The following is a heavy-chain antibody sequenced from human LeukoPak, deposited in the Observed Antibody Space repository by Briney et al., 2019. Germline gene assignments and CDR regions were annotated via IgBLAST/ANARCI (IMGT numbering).Heavy chain of an antibody. CDR2: ISGDGTRT. D-gene: IGHD6-13*01. J-gene: IGHJ6*02. CDR1: GFSFSSYA. Sequence: GGSLRLSCAASGFSFSSYAMTWARQAPVKGLEWVSAISGDGTRTYYADSVKGRFTISRDNSKNTLYLQMNSLRAEDTAVYYCAKWLAAAGIYGMDVWGQGTTVTVSS. V-gene: IGHV3-23*01. CDR3: AKWLAAAGIYGMDV.